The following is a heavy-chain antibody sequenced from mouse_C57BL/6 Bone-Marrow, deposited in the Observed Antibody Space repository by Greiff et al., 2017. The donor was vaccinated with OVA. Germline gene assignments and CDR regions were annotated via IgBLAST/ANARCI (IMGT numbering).Heavy chain of an antibody. J-gene: IGHJ3*01. Sequence: DVKLVESGGGLVQPGGSLKLSCAASGFTFSDYYMYWVRQTPEKRLEWVAYISNGGGSTYYPDTVKGRFTISRDNAKNTLYLQMSRLKSGDTAMYYCARHGYLAYWGQGTLVTVSA. CDR1: GFTFSDYY. CDR2: ISNGGGST. D-gene: IGHD5-1-1*01. V-gene: IGHV5-12*01. CDR3: ARHGYLAY.